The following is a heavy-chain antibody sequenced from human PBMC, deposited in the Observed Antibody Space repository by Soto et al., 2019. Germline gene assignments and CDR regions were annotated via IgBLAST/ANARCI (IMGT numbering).Heavy chain of an antibody. J-gene: IGHJ3*02. Sequence: GGSLRLSCAASGFTFDTYAISWVRQAPGKGLEWVSGISSSGGSIYYADSVKGRFTISRDNSKNTLYLQMNSLRAEDTAVYYCAKSPFRQYGKGAFDIWGQGTMVTVSS. CDR1: GFTFDTYA. CDR3: AKSPFRQYGKGAFDI. D-gene: IGHD4-17*01. CDR2: ISSSGGSI. V-gene: IGHV3-23*01.